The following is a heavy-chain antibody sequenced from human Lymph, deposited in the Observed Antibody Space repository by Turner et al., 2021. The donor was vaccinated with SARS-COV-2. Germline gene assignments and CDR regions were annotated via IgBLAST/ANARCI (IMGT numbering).Heavy chain of an antibody. J-gene: IGHJ4*02. CDR2: IYPGDSDT. CDR3: ARLQIARGYSGYDFYYFDY. CDR1: GYSSPTYW. Sequence: EVQLVQSGAEVKKLGESLKISRKGSGYSSPTYWIGWVRQMPGKGLEWMGIIYPGDSDTRYSPSFQGQVTITADKSISTAYLQWSSLKASDTAMYYCARLQIARGYSGYDFYYFDYWGQGTLVTVSS. V-gene: IGHV5-51*01. D-gene: IGHD5-12*01.